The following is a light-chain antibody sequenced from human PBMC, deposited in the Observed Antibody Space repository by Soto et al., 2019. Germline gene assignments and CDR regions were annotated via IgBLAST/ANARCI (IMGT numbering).Light chain of an antibody. CDR1: QSVSSSY. CDR2: GAS. CDR3: QQYGSSPPYT. V-gene: IGKV3-20*01. Sequence: EIVLTQSPGTLSLSPGERATLSCRASQSVSSSYLAWYQQKPGQAPRLLIYGASSRATGIPDRFSGSGSGTDFTLTICRLEPEDFAVYYCQQYGSSPPYTFGQGTKLESK. J-gene: IGKJ2*01.